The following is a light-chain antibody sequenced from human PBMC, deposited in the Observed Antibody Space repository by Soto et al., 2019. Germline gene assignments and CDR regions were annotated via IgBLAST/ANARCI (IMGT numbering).Light chain of an antibody. J-gene: IGKJ5*01. V-gene: IGKV3-20*01. CDR1: QSVRSDY. Sequence: EIVLTQSPGTLSLSPGERATLSCRASQSVRSDYLAWYQQTPGQAPRLLVYGASNRAAGVPDRFSGGGSGTDFTLTISRLEPEDFAVYYCQQYGDARPITFGQGTRLETK. CDR3: QQYGDARPIT. CDR2: GAS.